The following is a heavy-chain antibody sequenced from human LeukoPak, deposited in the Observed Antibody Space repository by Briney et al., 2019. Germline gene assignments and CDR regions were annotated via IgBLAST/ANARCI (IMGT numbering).Heavy chain of an antibody. CDR1: GFTFGNYG. CDR2: ISYDGSSE. V-gene: IGHV3-30*18. Sequence: PGRSLRLSCAVSGFTFGNYGMHWVRQAPGKGLEWVAPISYDGSSEYYAGSVKGRFTISRDNSKITVYLQMNSLKAEDTAVYYCAKELYNYGDYGAEGLDVGGQGTTVTVS. CDR3: AKELYNYGDYGAEGLDV. D-gene: IGHD4-17*01. J-gene: IGHJ6*02.